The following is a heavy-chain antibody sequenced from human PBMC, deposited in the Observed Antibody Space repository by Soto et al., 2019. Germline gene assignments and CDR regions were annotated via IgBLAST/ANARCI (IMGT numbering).Heavy chain of an antibody. CDR3: AVRYYYDSSGARPEGRYYYYGMDV. J-gene: IGHJ6*04. Sequence: GASVKVSCKASGYTFTSYGISWVRQAPGQGLEWMGWISAYNGNTNYAQKLQGRVTMTTDTSTSTAYMELRSLRSDDTAVYYCAVRYYYDSSGARPEGRYYYYGMDVWGKGTKGTVS. D-gene: IGHD3-22*01. CDR1: GYTFTSYG. V-gene: IGHV1-18*04. CDR2: ISAYNGNT.